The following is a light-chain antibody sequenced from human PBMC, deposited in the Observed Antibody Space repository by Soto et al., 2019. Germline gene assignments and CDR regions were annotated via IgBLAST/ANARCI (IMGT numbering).Light chain of an antibody. J-gene: IGKJ4*01. CDR1: QSIRSY. CDR3: QQSYCTPLT. Sequence: DIQMTQSTSSLSAYIGDRVSITCLASQSIRSYFTSYHQKPAQAPKLLIYASSSLQSGVPSRFSGSGSGTDFTLTISSLQPEDFATYYCQQSYCTPLTFGGGTKVDIK. CDR2: ASS. V-gene: IGKV1-39*01.